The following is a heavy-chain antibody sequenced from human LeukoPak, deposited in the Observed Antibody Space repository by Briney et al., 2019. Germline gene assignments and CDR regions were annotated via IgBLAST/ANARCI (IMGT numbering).Heavy chain of an antibody. V-gene: IGHV1-46*01. J-gene: IGHJ3*02. CDR2: INPSAGNT. CDR1: GYTFTSYY. Sequence: ASVKVSCKASGYTFTSYYIHWVRQAPGQGLEWMGIINPSAGNTNYARKFQGRVNTTRDTSTSTVYMELSRLSSEDTAMYYCARGDHVRIYAESAFDIWGQGTMVTVSS. D-gene: IGHD3-3*01. CDR3: ARGDHVRIYAESAFDI.